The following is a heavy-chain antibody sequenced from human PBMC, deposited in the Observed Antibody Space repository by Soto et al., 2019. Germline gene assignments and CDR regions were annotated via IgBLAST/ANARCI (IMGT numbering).Heavy chain of an antibody. J-gene: IGHJ6*02. CDR2: IIPIFGTA. V-gene: IGHV1-69*13. D-gene: IGHD3-3*01. Sequence: ASVKVSCEASVGTFSSYAISWVRQAPGQGLEWMGGIIPIFGTANYAQKFQGRVTITADESTSTAYMELSSLRSEDTAVYYCARGVYKTIFGVAKLSGMDVWGQGTTVTVSS. CDR1: VGTFSSYA. CDR3: ARGVYKTIFGVAKLSGMDV.